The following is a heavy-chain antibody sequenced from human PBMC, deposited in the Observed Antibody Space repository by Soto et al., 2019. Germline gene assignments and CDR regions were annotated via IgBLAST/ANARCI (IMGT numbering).Heavy chain of an antibody. CDR1: GFTFDNYG. Sequence: EVQLLESGGGLVQPGGSLRLCCAASGFTFDNYGMSWVRQAPGKGLEWVSATSGSGETTYYADSVKGRFTISRDNSKNTLYVQMNSLRAEDTAVYYCAKDLAYDGSGIEIWGQGTLVTVSP. D-gene: IGHD3-10*01. V-gene: IGHV3-23*01. CDR2: TSGSGETT. J-gene: IGHJ4*02. CDR3: AKDLAYDGSGIEI.